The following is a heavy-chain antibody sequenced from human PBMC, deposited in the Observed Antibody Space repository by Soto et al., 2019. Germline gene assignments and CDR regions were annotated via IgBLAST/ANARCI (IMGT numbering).Heavy chain of an antibody. V-gene: IGHV4-31*03. D-gene: IGHD4-17*01. CDR2: IYYSGST. CDR1: GGSISSGGYY. Sequence: TLSLTCTVSGGSISSGGYYWSWIRQHPGKGLEWIGYIYYSGSTYYNPSLKSRVTISVDTSKNQFSLKLSSVTAADTAAYYCARAEDYGDYRFMDVWGQGTTVTVSS. CDR3: ARAEDYGDYRFMDV. J-gene: IGHJ6*02.